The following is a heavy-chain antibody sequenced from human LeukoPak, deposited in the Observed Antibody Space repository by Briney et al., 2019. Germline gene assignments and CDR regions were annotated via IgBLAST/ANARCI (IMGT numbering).Heavy chain of an antibody. D-gene: IGHD4-11*01. V-gene: IGHV4-39*01. CDR1: GGSISSSNYY. J-gene: IGHJ2*01. CDR3: ARHSATVTTTSAWYFDL. Sequence: SETLSLTCNVSGGSISSSNYYWGWIRQPPGKGLEWIGSIYYSGSTNYNPSLKSRVTISVDTSKNQFSLKLSSVTAADTAVYYCARHSATVTTTSAWYFDLWGRGTLVTVSS. CDR2: IYYSGST.